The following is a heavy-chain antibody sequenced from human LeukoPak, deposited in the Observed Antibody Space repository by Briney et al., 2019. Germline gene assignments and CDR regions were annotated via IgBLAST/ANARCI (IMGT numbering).Heavy chain of an antibody. CDR1: GGSISSYY. Sequence: SETLSLTCTVSGGSISSYYWSWIRQPPGKGLEWIGYTYYSGSTNYNPSLKSRVTISVDTSKNQFSLKLSSVTAADTAVYYCARRRYSWDAFDIWGQGTMVTVSS. J-gene: IGHJ3*02. D-gene: IGHD5-18*01. CDR3: ARRRYSWDAFDI. V-gene: IGHV4-59*08. CDR2: TYYSGST.